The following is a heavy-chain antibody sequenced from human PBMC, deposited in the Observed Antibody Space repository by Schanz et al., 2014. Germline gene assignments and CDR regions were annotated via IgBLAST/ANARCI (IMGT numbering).Heavy chain of an antibody. Sequence: QVQLQESGPGLVKPSETLSLMCTVSGGSMDTHYWGWIRQPPGKGLEWIAFIYSSGIANYNPSLEGRVTIAGDTSKTQFSLGLPSVTAADTATYYCARRVVPATMGLYFDLWGQGTLVTVSS. CDR2: IYSSGIA. J-gene: IGHJ4*02. D-gene: IGHD2-21*01. CDR3: ARRVVPATMGLYFDL. CDR1: GGSMDTHY. V-gene: IGHV4-4*08.